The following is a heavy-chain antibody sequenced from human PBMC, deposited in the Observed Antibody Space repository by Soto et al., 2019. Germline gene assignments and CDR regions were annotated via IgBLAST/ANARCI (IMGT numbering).Heavy chain of an antibody. V-gene: IGHV3-7*01. CDR3: AKDRGIGGAFDI. CDR1: GFTFNNYW. J-gene: IGHJ3*02. CDR2: FKEDGSHQ. D-gene: IGHD3-10*01. Sequence: EVHVVESGGGLVQPGGSLRVSCAASGFTFNNYWMAWVRQAPGKGLEWVANFKEDGSHQHYVDSVRGRFTISTDNAENTRYLQMNSLRPEDTGIYFCAKDRGIGGAFDIWGQGTMVVVSS.